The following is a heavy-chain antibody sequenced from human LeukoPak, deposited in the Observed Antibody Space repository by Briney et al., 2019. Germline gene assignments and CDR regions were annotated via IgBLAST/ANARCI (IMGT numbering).Heavy chain of an antibody. V-gene: IGHV3-30*04. Sequence: GGSLRLSCAASGFTFSSYAMHWVRQAPGKGLEWVAVISYDGSNKYYADSVKGRFTISRDNSKNTLYLQMNSLRAEDTAVYYCARDYYGSGSYYGDYYYYYMDVWGKGTTVTVSS. J-gene: IGHJ6*03. CDR2: ISYDGSNK. CDR1: GFTFSSYA. D-gene: IGHD3-10*01. CDR3: ARDYYGSGSYYGDYYYYYMDV.